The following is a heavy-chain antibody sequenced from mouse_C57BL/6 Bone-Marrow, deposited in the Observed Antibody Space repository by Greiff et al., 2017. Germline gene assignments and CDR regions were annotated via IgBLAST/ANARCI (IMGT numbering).Heavy chain of an antibody. CDR1: GFTFSSYG. V-gene: IGHV5-6*01. J-gene: IGHJ3*01. CDR3: ASYYYGSSYDAWFAY. CDR2: ISSGGSYT. D-gene: IGHD1-1*01. Sequence: DVQLVESGGDLVKPGGSLKLSCAASGFTFSSYGMSWVRQTPDKRLEWVATISSGGSYTYYPDSVKGRFTISRDNAKNTLYLQMSSLKSEDTAMYYCASYYYGSSYDAWFAYWGQGTLVTVSA.